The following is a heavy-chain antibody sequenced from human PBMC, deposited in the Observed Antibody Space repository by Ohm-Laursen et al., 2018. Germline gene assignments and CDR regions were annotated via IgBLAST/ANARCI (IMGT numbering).Heavy chain of an antibody. J-gene: IGHJ6*02. CDR3: ARTFRDYYYYGMDV. CDR2: ISGSGDTT. V-gene: IGHV3-23*01. Sequence: SLRLSCTASGFTFSSHGINWVRQAPGKGLEWVSGISGSGDTTYYADSVKGRFTISRDNSKNTLYLQMNSLRAEDTAVYYCARTFRDYYYYGMDVWGQGTTVTVSS. D-gene: IGHD3-10*01. CDR1: GFTFSSHG.